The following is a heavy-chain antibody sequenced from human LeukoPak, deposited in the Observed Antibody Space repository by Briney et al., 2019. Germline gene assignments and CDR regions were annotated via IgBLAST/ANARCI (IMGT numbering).Heavy chain of an antibody. V-gene: IGHV4-59*08. CDR3: ARPGGGEYGGNAVAGDL. J-gene: IGHJ3*01. CDR2: IYYTGRT. CDR1: GGSISGYY. Sequence: SETLSLTCTVSGGSISGYYWNWLRQPPGRGLDWIGFIYYTGRTTYNPSLKNRVTMSLDTSKDHFSLNLTSMTAADTAVYYCARPGGGEYGGNAVAGDLWGQGTWDSVSS. D-gene: IGHD4-23*01.